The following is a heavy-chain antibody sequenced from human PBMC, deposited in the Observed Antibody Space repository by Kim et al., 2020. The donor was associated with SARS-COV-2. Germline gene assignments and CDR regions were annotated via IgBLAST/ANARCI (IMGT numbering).Heavy chain of an antibody. Sequence: CNPSLKSRVTISVDTSKNQFSLKLSSVTAADTAVYYCARNRAIETNPFDYWGQGTLVTVSS. V-gene: IGHV4-34*01. J-gene: IGHJ4*02. CDR3: ARNRAIETNPFDY.